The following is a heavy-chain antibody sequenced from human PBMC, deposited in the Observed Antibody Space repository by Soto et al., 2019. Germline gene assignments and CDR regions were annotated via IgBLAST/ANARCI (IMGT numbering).Heavy chain of an antibody. CDR2: IDNNGVT. J-gene: IGHJ4*02. V-gene: IGHV4-39*01. D-gene: IGHD2-15*01. CDR3: GKILVGATGHTDADS. CDR1: GGSVYSNGHY. Sequence: RSLTCIVSGGSVYSNGHYWGWIRQPPGKGLEWIGSIDNNGVTNYNSSLKSRVTISRDTSKNQFSLRLTSVTAADTAVYYCGKILVGATGHTDADSWGPGTLVTVSS.